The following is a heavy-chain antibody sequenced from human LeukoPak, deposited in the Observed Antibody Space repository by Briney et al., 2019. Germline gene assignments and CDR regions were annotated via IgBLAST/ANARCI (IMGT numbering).Heavy chain of an antibody. Sequence: GGSLRLSCVASGFTFEDYTMHWVRHAPGKTLEWVSLISRDGTTYYTDSVKGRFTISRDNSKNSLYLQMDTLRSEDTAFYYCVKDLSYESSGHVLEYWGQGTLVTVFS. CDR2: ISRDGTT. CDR1: GFTFEDYT. V-gene: IGHV3-43*01. CDR3: VKDLSYESSGHVLEY. D-gene: IGHD3-22*01. J-gene: IGHJ4*02.